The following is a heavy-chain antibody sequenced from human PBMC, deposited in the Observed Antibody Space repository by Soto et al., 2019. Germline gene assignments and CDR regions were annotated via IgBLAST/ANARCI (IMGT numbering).Heavy chain of an antibody. Sequence: QVQLVQSGAEVKKPGASVKVSCKASGYTLTKYGVSWVRQAPGQGLEWMGWISTYNGNTNYAQRLQGRVTMTTDTSTRTAYMELRSLRSDDAAVYYWAIVAMTTSDYYYGMDVWGQGTTVTVSS. D-gene: IGHD4-17*01. V-gene: IGHV1-18*04. CDR1: GYTLTKYG. CDR2: ISTYNGNT. CDR3: AIVAMTTSDYYYGMDV. J-gene: IGHJ6*02.